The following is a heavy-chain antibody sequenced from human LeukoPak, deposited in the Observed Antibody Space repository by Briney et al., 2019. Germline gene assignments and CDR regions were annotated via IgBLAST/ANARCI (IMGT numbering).Heavy chain of an antibody. CDR1: GFTFSSYE. J-gene: IGHJ4*02. V-gene: IGHV3-48*03. CDR3: ARETGSYDY. D-gene: IGHD3-9*01. Sequence: PGRSLRLSCAASGFTFSSYEMNWVRQAPGKGLEWVSYISSSGSTVYYADSVKGRFTISRDNAKNSLYLQMNSLRAEDTAVYYCARETGSYDYWGQGTLVTVSS. CDR2: ISSSGSTV.